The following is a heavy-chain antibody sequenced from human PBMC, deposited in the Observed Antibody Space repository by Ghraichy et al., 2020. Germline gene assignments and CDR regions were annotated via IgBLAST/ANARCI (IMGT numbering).Heavy chain of an antibody. CDR2: ISGSGGST. J-gene: IGHJ4*02. V-gene: IGHV3-23*01. D-gene: IGHD6-19*01. CDR1: GFTFSSYA. CDR3: AKDHLSSGRKKYFDY. Sequence: GGSLRLSCAASGFTFSSYAMSWVRQAPGKGLEWVSAISGSGGSTYYADSVKGRFTISRDNSKNTLYLQMNSLRAEDTAVYYCAKDHLSSGRKKYFDYWGQGTLVTVSS.